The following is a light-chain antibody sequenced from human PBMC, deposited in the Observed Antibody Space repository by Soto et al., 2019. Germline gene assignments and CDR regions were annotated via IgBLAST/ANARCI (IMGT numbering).Light chain of an antibody. V-gene: IGLV2-18*02. CDR1: SSDVGSYNR. CDR3: SSYKSSSTYV. J-gene: IGLJ1*01. CDR2: EVS. Sequence: QSVLTQPPSVSGSPGHSVTISCTGTSSDVGSYNRVSWYQQPPGTAPKLMIYEVSNRPSGVPDRFSGSKSGDTASLTISGLQAEDEADYYCSSYKSSSTYVFGTGTKVTVL.